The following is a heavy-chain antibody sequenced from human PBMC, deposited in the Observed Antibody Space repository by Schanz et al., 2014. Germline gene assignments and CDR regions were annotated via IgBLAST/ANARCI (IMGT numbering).Heavy chain of an antibody. CDR2: IGNGGVTI. CDR3: AKSQGSSFDS. Sequence: VQLLESGGGLVEPGGSLRLSCAASGFSFSDYYMSWIRQAPGKGLEWVSYIGNGGVTIYYADSVKGRFTISRDNSKNTVYLQMNSLRPGDTAVYYCAKSQGSSFDSWGQGTLVTVSS. V-gene: IGHV3-11*04. CDR1: GFSFSDYY. D-gene: IGHD6-13*01. J-gene: IGHJ4*02.